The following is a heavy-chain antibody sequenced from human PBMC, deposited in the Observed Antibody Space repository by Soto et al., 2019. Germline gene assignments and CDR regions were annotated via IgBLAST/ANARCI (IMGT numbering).Heavy chain of an antibody. J-gene: IGHJ6*02. CDR2: ISSSSSYT. Sequence: QVQLVESGGGLVKPGGSLRLSCAASGFTFSDYYMSWIRQAPGKGLEWVSYISSSSSYTNYVDSVKGRFTISRDNAKNSLYLQMKSLRAEDTAVYYCARDEYCSSTSCYDYGMDVWGQGTTVTVSS. D-gene: IGHD2-2*01. CDR3: ARDEYCSSTSCYDYGMDV. V-gene: IGHV3-11*06. CDR1: GFTFSDYY.